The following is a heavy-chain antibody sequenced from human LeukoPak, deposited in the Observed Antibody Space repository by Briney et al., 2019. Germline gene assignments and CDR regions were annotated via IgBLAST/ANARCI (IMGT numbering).Heavy chain of an antibody. V-gene: IGHV3-74*01. CDR3: VREYCGGDCYTDF. J-gene: IGHJ4*02. CDR2: LNSDGSIT. Sequence: PGGSLRLSCAASGFTFSLYWMHWVRQTPGKGLVWVSRLNSDGSITTYADSVKGRFTISRDIAKNTLYLQMNSLRAEDTALYYCVREYCGGDCYTDFWGQGTLVTVSS. D-gene: IGHD2-21*02. CDR1: GFTFSLYW.